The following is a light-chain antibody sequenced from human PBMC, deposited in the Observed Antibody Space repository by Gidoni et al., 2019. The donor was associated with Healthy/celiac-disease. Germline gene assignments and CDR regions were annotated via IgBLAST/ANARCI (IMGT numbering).Light chain of an antibody. Sequence: QSALTQPASVSGSPGQSITISCTGTSSDVGGYNYVSWYQQHPGKAPKLMLYDVSNRPSGVSNRFSGSKSVNTASLTISGLQAEDEADYYCSSYTSSSVVFGGGTKLTVL. CDR3: SSYTSSSVV. CDR1: SSDVGGYNY. V-gene: IGLV2-14*01. J-gene: IGLJ2*01. CDR2: DVS.